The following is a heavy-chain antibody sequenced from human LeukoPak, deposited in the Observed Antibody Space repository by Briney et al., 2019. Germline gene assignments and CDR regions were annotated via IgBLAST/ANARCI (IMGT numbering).Heavy chain of an antibody. CDR2: ISSSAGTI. CDR3: ARDDHRYFYYMDV. J-gene: IGHJ6*03. V-gene: IGHV3-48*03. CDR1: GFSFSDYE. D-gene: IGHD1-14*01. Sequence: PGGSLRLSCAASGFSFSDYEMNWVRQAPGMGLEWVSYISSSAGTIFYADSVKGRFTISRDNAKNSLYLQMNSLRAEDTAVYYCARDDHRYFYYMDVWGKGTTVTVSS.